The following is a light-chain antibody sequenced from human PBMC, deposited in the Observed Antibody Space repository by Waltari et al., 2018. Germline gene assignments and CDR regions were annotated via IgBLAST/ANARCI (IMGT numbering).Light chain of an antibody. V-gene: IGKV2-30*02. CDR1: QSLLHSNGNTY. CDR2: KVS. Sequence: DVLMTQSPLSLPITPGQPASISCRSSQSLLHSNGNTYLSWYQQKPGQPPRLLINKVSNQDSGVPDRCSGSGEGTELTLKISRVEAEDVGVYYCEQGTHRPWTFGQGTKVEIK. CDR3: EQGTHRPWT. J-gene: IGKJ1*01.